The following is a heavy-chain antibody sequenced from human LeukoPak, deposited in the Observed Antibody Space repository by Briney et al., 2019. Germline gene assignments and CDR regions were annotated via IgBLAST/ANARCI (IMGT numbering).Heavy chain of an antibody. V-gene: IGHV1-3*01. CDR1: GYTFTSYA. D-gene: IGHD6-19*01. CDR2: INAGNGNT. Sequence: ASVKVSCKASGYTFTSYAMHWVRQAPGQRLEWMGWINAGNGNTKYSQKFQGRVTITRDTSASTAYMELSSLRSEDTAVYYCARPGYSSGWFDYWGQGTLVTVSS. J-gene: IGHJ4*02. CDR3: ARPGYSSGWFDY.